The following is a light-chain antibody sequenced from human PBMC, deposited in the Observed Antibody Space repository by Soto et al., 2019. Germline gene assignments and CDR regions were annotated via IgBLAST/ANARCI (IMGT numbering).Light chain of an antibody. CDR1: QGLSGW. CDR2: KTS. J-gene: IGKJ2*01. V-gene: IGKV1-5*03. CDR3: LQYNSLYT. Sequence: DIQMTQSPSTLSVSVGDRVTITCRASQGLSGWLAWYQQKPGKAPKLLIYKTSSLESGVPSRFSGSGSGTEFTLTIRSLQPDDFATYYCLQYNSLYTFGQGTKLEIK.